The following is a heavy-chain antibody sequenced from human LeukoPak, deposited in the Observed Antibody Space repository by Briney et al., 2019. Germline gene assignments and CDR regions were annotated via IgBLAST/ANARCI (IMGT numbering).Heavy chain of an antibody. CDR3: ARVSLGEVVVAVDYYYYMDV. Sequence: SETLSLTFTASGGSISSYYGSWSRQPPGKGLEGVGYIYYSGSTNYNPSLKSRVTISVDTSKNQYSLKLSSVPAADTAVYYCARVSLGEVVVAVDYYYYMDVWGKGTTVTVSS. CDR2: IYYSGST. J-gene: IGHJ6*03. CDR1: GGSISSYY. D-gene: IGHD2-15*01. V-gene: IGHV4-59*01.